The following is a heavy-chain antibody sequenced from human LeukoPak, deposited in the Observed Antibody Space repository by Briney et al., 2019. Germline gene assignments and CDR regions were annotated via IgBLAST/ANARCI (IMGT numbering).Heavy chain of an antibody. Sequence: SETLSLTCTVSGGSVASTGCYWGWIRQPRGKGLEWIGSAYYTGEIHSTPSLKSRLTISVDTSKNQFALTLTSVTAADTAVYYCGRHVSNGWDYHYGLDVWGQGTTVTVSS. CDR3: GRHVSNGWDYHYGLDV. CDR2: AYYTGEI. D-gene: IGHD6-19*01. CDR1: GGSVASTGCY. J-gene: IGHJ6*02. V-gene: IGHV4-39*01.